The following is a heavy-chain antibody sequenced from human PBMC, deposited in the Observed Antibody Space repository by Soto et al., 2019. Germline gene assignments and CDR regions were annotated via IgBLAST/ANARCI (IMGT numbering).Heavy chain of an antibody. J-gene: IGHJ4*02. CDR2: TYYNGAT. Sequence: SETLSLTCTVSGSSVSSGEYHWTWIRQAPGKGLEWIGFTYYNGATSYNPSLMNRLSISVDEFKNQFSLRLSSVSAADTAVYYCARGLGDARYDFWGQGTLVTVSS. CDR1: GSSVSSGEYH. CDR3: ARGLGDARYDF. D-gene: IGHD4-17*01. V-gene: IGHV4-30-4*01.